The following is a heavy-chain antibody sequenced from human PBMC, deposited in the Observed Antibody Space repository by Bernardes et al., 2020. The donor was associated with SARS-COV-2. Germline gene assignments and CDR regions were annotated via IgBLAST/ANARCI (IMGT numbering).Heavy chain of an antibody. CDR3: ARDNLRYGDLRVGFDY. Sequence: ASVKVSCQASGYTFSSFCISWVRQAPGQGLEWMGWISAYNGNTNYEQKFQGRVTMTTDRSTATAYMELRSLRSDDTAVYYCARDNLRYGDLRVGFDYWGQGTLVTVPS. V-gene: IGHV1-18*01. CDR2: ISAYNGNT. CDR1: GYTFSSFC. D-gene: IGHD4-17*01. J-gene: IGHJ4*02.